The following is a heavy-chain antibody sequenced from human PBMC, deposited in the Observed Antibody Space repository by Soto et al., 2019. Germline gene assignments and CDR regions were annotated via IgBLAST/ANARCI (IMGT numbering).Heavy chain of an antibody. D-gene: IGHD2-15*01. J-gene: IGHJ5*02. CDR1: GFTFSSYG. V-gene: IGHV3-30*18. CDR2: ISYDGSNK. CDR3: AKDYGYCRGGSGYSAGWFDP. Sequence: QVQLVESGGGVVQPGRSLRLSCAASGFTFSSYGMHWVRQAPGKGLEWVAVISYDGSNKYYADSVKGRFTISRDNSKNTLYLQMNSLGAEGTAVYYCAKDYGYCRGGSGYSAGWFDPWGQGTLVTVSS.